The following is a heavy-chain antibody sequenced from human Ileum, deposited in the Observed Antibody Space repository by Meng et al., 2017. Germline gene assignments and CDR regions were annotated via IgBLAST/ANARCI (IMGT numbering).Heavy chain of an antibody. J-gene: IGHJ4*03. Sequence: QVQLQESGSGLLKPSETLPLSCIVSGGSISSGEYCWGWIRQPPGKGLEWIGSVYFTGYTYYSPSLMSRVTISVETSKNQFSLRLTSVTAADTGLYLCARHGHFTPDKYYFDSWGQGTLVTVSS. CDR1: GGSISSGEYC. CDR3: ARHGHFTPDKYYFDS. D-gene: IGHD3-3*02. V-gene: IGHV4-39*01. CDR2: VYFTGYT.